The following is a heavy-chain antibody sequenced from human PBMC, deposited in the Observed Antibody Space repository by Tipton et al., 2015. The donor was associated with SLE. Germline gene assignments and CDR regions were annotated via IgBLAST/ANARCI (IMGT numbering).Heavy chain of an antibody. CDR1: GGSFSGYY. Sequence: TLSLTCAVYGGSFSGYYWGWIRQPPGKGLEWIGSIYHSGSTYYNPSLKSRVTISVDTSKNQFSLKLSSVTATDTAVYYCAREIGVWILEWLSNWFDPWGQGTLVTVSS. CDR3: AREIGVWILEWLSNWFDP. D-gene: IGHD3-3*01. J-gene: IGHJ5*02. CDR2: IYHSGST. V-gene: IGHV4-38-2*02.